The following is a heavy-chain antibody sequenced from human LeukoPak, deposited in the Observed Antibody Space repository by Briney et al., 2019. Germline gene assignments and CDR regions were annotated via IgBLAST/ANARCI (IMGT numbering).Heavy chain of an antibody. V-gene: IGHV4-34*01. J-gene: IGHJ2*01. CDR1: GGSFSGYY. CDR3: ARGSGYDRYWYFDL. Sequence: SETLSLTCAVYGGSFSGYYWSWIRQPPGKGLEWIGEINHSGSTNYNPSLKSRVTISVDTSKNQFSLKLSSVTAADTAVHYCARGSGYDRYWYFDLWGRGTLVTVSS. CDR2: INHSGST. D-gene: IGHD5-12*01.